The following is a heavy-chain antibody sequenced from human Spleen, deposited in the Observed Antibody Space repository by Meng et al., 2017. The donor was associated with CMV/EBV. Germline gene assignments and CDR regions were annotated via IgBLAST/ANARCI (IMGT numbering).Heavy chain of an antibody. Sequence: FTRHAITWVRQAPGQGLEWMGWISADNQNTNLIQKFQGRITLTTDTSPSTAYMELRSLRSDDTAVYYCARGGDYGDFHDPFDYWGQGTLVTVSS. D-gene: IGHD4-17*01. CDR3: ARGGDYGDFHDPFDY. V-gene: IGHV1-18*01. CDR2: ISADNQNT. J-gene: IGHJ4*02. CDR1: FTRHA.